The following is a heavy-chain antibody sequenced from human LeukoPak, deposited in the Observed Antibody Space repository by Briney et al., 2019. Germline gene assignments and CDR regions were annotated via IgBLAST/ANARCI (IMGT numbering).Heavy chain of an antibody. D-gene: IGHD1-26*01. J-gene: IGHJ4*02. Sequence: ASVKVSCKASGGTFSSYAISWVRQAPGQGLEWMGWINPNSSGTNYAQKFQGRVTMTRDTSISTAYMELSRLRSDDTAVYYCARDLKWNYFDYWGQGTLVTVSS. V-gene: IGHV1-2*02. CDR3: ARDLKWNYFDY. CDR2: INPNSSGT. CDR1: GGTFSSYA.